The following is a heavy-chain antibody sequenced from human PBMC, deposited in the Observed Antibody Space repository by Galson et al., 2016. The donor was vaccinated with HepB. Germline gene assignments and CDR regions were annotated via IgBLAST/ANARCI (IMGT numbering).Heavy chain of an antibody. J-gene: IGHJ4*02. D-gene: IGHD6-25*01. CDR2: ISAYNGET. CDR3: ARYRAATASSDF. Sequence: SVKVSCKASAYTFTGYGISWVRQAPGQGLEWMGWISAYNGETKYAQKFQGRVTMTTDTATSKAYMHLRTPRSDDTAVYYCARYRAATASSDFWGQGTLVTVSS. CDR1: AYTFTGYG. V-gene: IGHV1-18*01.